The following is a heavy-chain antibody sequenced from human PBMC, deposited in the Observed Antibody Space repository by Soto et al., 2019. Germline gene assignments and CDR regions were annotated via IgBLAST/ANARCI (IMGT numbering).Heavy chain of an antibody. CDR1: GGSISSSSYY. Sequence: PSETLSLTCTVSGGSISSSSYYWGWIRQPPGKGLEWIGSIYYSGSTYYNPSLKSRVTISVDTSKNQFSLKLSSVTAADTAVYYCARHWLSGSGSYFYYYYGMDVWGQGTTVTVSS. D-gene: IGHD3-10*01. CDR3: ARHWLSGSGSYFYYYYGMDV. V-gene: IGHV4-39*01. J-gene: IGHJ6*02. CDR2: IYYSGST.